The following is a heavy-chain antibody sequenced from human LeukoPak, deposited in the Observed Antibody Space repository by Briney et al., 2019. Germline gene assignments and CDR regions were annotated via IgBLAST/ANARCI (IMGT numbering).Heavy chain of an antibody. D-gene: IGHD3-9*01. J-gene: IGHJ6*02. V-gene: IGHV3-23*01. Sequence: SGGSLRLSCAASGFTFSSYAMSWVRQAPGKGLEWVSAISGSGGSTYYADSVKGRFTISRDNSKNTLYLQMNSLRAEDTAVYYCAKSSDYDILTGYYPGYYGMDVWGQGTTVTVSS. CDR2: ISGSGGST. CDR1: GFTFSSYA. CDR3: AKSSDYDILTGYYPGYYGMDV.